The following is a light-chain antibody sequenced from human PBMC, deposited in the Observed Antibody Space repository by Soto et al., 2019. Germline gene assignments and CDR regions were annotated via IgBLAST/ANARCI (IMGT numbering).Light chain of an antibody. CDR1: QSISSW. CDR3: QQYNSYSWT. J-gene: IGKJ1*01. V-gene: IGKV1-5*01. CDR2: DAS. Sequence: DIQMTQSPSTLSASVGDRVTITCRASQSISSWLAWYLQKPEKAPKLLIYDASSLESGVPSRFSGSGSGTGFTRTISSLQPYDFATYYCQQYNSYSWTVGQGTKVEIK.